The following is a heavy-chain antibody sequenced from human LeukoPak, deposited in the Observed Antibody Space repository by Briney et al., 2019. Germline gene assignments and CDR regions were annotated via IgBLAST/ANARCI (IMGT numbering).Heavy chain of an antibody. CDR2: ISGSGGST. CDR3: AKVEVAASYYFDY. V-gene: IGHV3-23*01. Sequence: GGSLRLSFSASGFTFCSYAMSWVRQAPGKGGGWVSAISGSGGSTYYADSVKGRFTISRDNSKNTLYLQMNSLRAEDTAVYYCAKVEVAASYYFDYWGQGTLVTVSS. D-gene: IGHD6-25*01. J-gene: IGHJ4*02. CDR1: GFTFCSYA.